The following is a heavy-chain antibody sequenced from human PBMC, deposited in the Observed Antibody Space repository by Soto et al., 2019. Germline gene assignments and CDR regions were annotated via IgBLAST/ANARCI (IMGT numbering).Heavy chain of an antibody. V-gene: IGHV5-51*01. J-gene: IGHJ4*02. CDR1: GYTFTSYW. CDR2: IYPRDSNT. Sequence: PGESLKISCKSSGYTFTSYWIGWVRQMPGKGLEWTGIIYPRDSNTRYSPSFQGQVTISADKSISTAFLQWSSLKASDTAMYYCASPLRYDFWSGFVFDYWGQGTLVTVSS. D-gene: IGHD3-3*01. CDR3: ASPLRYDFWSGFVFDY.